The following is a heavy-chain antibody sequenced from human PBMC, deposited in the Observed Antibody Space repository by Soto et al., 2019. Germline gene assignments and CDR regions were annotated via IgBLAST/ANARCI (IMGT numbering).Heavy chain of an antibody. Sequence: SETLSLPCIVSDNSISGYYWSWIRQPPGKGLEWIGYISYSGNTNYNPSLKSRVSISVGTSKNQFSLKLSSVTAADTAVYYCASGEMTTIVDYYKHYAMDVWGRGTTVTVSS. CDR2: ISYSGNT. D-gene: IGHD3-10*01. CDR1: DNSISGYY. CDR3: ASGEMTTIVDYYKHYAMDV. V-gene: IGHV4-59*13. J-gene: IGHJ6*02.